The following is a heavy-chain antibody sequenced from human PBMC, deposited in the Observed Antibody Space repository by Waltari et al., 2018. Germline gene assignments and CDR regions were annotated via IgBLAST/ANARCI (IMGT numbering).Heavy chain of an antibody. CDR2: IYYSGST. CDR3: AVTYCGGDCYGWSHYYYYYGMDV. CDR1: GGSISSHY. Sequence: QVQLQESGPGLVKPSETLSLTCTVSGGSISSHYWSWIRQPPGKGLEWIGYIYYSGSTNSNPARKSRVTISVDTSKNQFSLKLSSVTAADTAVYYCAVTYCGGDCYGWSHYYYYYGMDVWGQGTTVTVSS. V-gene: IGHV4-59*11. D-gene: IGHD2-21*01. J-gene: IGHJ6*02.